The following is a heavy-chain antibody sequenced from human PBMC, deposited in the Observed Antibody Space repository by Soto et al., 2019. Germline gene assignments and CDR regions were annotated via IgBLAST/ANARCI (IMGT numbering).Heavy chain of an antibody. CDR2: IYYSGST. CDR1: GGSISSSSYY. CDR3: AKTSKYSSSWYGDYRMDV. J-gene: IGHJ6*02. Sequence: PSETLSLTCTVAGGSISSSSYYWGWIRQPPGKGLEWIGSIYYSGSTYYNPSLKSRDTISVETSKNQFSLKLSSVTAADTAVYYCAKTSKYSSSWYGDYRMDVWGQGPPVTVPS. V-gene: IGHV4-39*01. D-gene: IGHD6-13*01.